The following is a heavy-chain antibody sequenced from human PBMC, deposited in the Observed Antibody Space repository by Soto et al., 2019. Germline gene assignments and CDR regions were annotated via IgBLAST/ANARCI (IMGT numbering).Heavy chain of an antibody. CDR2: ISAYNGNT. CDR3: ARRREDYGDYNAFDI. D-gene: IGHD4-17*01. J-gene: IGHJ3*02. CDR1: GYTFASYG. V-gene: IGHV1-18*01. Sequence: ASVKLCCKASGYTFASYGIIWVRQATGQGLEWMGWISAYNGNTNYAQKLQGRVTMTTDTSTSTAYMELRSLRSDDTAVYYCARRREDYGDYNAFDIWGQGTMVTVSS.